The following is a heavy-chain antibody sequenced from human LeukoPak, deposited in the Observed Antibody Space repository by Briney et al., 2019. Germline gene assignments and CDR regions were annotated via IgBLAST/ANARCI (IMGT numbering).Heavy chain of an antibody. CDR1: GFSFSTYA. Sequence: PGGSLRLSCAASGFSFSTYAMHWVRQAPGKGLEWVGVISYNGSHKYYAGSVKGRFTISRDNSKNTLYLQMNSLRAEDTAVYYCAREGSGWYYFDYWGQGTLVTVSS. CDR3: AREGSGWYYFDY. V-gene: IGHV3-30*07. J-gene: IGHJ4*02. CDR2: ISYNGSHK. D-gene: IGHD6-19*01.